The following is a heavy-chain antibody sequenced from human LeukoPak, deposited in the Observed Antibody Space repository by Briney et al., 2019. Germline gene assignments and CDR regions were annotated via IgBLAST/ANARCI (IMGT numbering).Heavy chain of an antibody. J-gene: IGHJ4*02. D-gene: IGHD3-10*01. CDR2: ISSSSSTI. CDR1: GFTFSTYN. V-gene: IGHV3-48*01. Sequence: GGSLRLSCAASGFTFSTYNMNWVRQAPGKGLEWVSYISSSSSTIFYADSVKGRFTISRDNAKNSLYLQLNSLRAEDTAVYYCARDSTGWGGFDYGGQGTLVTVSS. CDR3: ARDSTGWGGFDY.